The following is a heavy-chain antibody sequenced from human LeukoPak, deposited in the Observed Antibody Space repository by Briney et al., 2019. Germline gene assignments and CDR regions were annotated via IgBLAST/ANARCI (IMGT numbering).Heavy chain of an antibody. D-gene: IGHD3-22*01. J-gene: IGHJ5*02. CDR2: IYTSGST. Sequence: SETLSLTCNVSGGSISSYYWSWIRQPAGKGLEWIGRIYTSGSTNYNPSLKSRVTMSVDTSKNQFSLKLSSVTAADTAVYYCARDLGFYDSSEGWFDPWGQGTLVTVSS. CDR1: GGSISSYY. V-gene: IGHV4-4*07. CDR3: ARDLGFYDSSEGWFDP.